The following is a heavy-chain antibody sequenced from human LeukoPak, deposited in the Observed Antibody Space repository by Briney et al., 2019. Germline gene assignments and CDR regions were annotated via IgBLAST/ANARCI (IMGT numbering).Heavy chain of an antibody. CDR1: GFTFDDYA. CDR2: ISWNSGSI. D-gene: IGHD2-8*02. CDR3: AKGASRDGGVSGA. J-gene: IGHJ5*02. Sequence: PGGSLRLSCAASGFTFDDYAMRWVGQGPGMDWGWCAGISWNSGSIGYADSVRGRFTISRDNAKNSLYLQMNSLRAEDTALYYCAKGASRDGGVSGAWGQGTLVTVSS. V-gene: IGHV3-9*01.